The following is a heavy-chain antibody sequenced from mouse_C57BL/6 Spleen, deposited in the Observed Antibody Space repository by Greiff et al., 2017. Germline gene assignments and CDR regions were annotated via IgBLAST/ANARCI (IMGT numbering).Heavy chain of an antibody. CDR3: ARSPGDGYFDV. V-gene: IGHV1-64*01. CDR1: GYTFTSYW. J-gene: IGHJ1*03. Sequence: QVQLQQPGAELVKPGASVKLSCKASGYTFTSYWMHWVKQRPGQGLEWIGMIHPNSGNTNYNEKFKSKATLTVDKSSSTAYMQLSSLTSEDSSVYYCARSPGDGYFDVWGTGTTVTVSS. D-gene: IGHD3-3*01. CDR2: IHPNSGNT.